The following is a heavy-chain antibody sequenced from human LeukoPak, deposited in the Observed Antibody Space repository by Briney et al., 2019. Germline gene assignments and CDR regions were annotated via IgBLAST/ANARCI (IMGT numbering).Heavy chain of an antibody. V-gene: IGHV3-11*01. CDR3: ARAVLFGVVHFDY. J-gene: IGHJ4*02. D-gene: IGHD3-3*01. Sequence: GGSLRLSCAASGFTFSDYYMSWIRQAPGEGLEWVSYISSSGSTIYYADSVKGRFTISRDNAKNSLYLQMNSLRAEDTAVYYCARAVLFGVVHFDYWGQGTLVTVSS. CDR1: GFTFSDYY. CDR2: ISSSGSTI.